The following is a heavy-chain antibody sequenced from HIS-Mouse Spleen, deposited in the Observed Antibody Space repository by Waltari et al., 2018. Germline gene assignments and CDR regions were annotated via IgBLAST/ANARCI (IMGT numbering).Heavy chain of an antibody. J-gene: IGHJ2*01. Sequence: EVQLVESGGGLVQPGGSLRLSCAASGFTFSSYDMHWVRQATGKGLEWVSAIGTAGDTYYPGSVKGRFTISRDNSKNTLYLQMNSLRAEDTAVYYCARDGLYWYFDLWGRGTLVTVSS. V-gene: IGHV3-13*01. CDR1: GFTFSSYD. CDR3: ARDGLYWYFDL. CDR2: IGTAGDT.